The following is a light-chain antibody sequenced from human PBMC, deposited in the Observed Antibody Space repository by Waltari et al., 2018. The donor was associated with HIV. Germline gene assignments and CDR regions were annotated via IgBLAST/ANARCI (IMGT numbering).Light chain of an antibody. CDR3: QQYYSTPLT. V-gene: IGKV4-1*01. CDR1: QSVLSSSNNKNH. Sequence: DIVMTQSPDSLAVSLGERATINCKSSQSVLSSSNNKNHLGWYQQKSGQPPKLLIYWASTRESGVPDRFSGSGSGTDFTLTISSLQAEDVAVYYCQQYYSTPLTFGGGTKVEIK. CDR2: WAS. J-gene: IGKJ4*01.